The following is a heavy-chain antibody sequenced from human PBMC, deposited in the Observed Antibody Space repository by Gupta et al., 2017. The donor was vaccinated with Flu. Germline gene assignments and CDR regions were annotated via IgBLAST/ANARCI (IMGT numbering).Heavy chain of an antibody. CDR2: IRGGGSNK. J-gene: IGHJ4*02. CDR3: AKGGRDTSGFEH. V-gene: IGHV3-23*01. Sequence: EVQLLESGGGLVQPGESLRLACAVSGFTFDNYAMSWVRQAPGRGLEWVSGIRGGGSNKYYADAVKGRLTISRDNSKNTLYLKMNNLRADDTAVYYFAKGGRDTSGFEHGGQGTLVTVSS. CDR1: GFTFDNYA. D-gene: IGHD3-22*01.